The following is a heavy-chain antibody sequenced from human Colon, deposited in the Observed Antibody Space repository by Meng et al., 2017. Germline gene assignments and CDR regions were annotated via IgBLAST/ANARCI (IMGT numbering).Heavy chain of an antibody. V-gene: IGHV3-30*04. CDR3: ARGATAGGNAFDI. Sequence: GESLKISCAASGFTFSSYAMHWVRQAPGKGLEWVAVISYDGSNKYYADSVKGRFTISRDNSKNTLYLQMNSLRAEDTAVYYCARGATAGGNAFDIWGQGTMVTGSS. D-gene: IGHD3-16*01. CDR1: GFTFSSYA. J-gene: IGHJ3*02. CDR2: ISYDGSNK.